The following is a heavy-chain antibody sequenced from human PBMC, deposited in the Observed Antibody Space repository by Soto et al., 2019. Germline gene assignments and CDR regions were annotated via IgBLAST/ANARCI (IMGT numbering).Heavy chain of an antibody. CDR2: IYTSGST. CDR1: GGSISSYY. J-gene: IGHJ5*02. D-gene: IGHD6-13*01. CDR3: ARGPEPPYSSRGAWFDP. V-gene: IGHV4-4*07. Sequence: SETLSLTCTVSGGSISSYYWSWIRQPAGKGLEWIGRIYTSGSTNYNPSLKSRVTMSVDTSKNQFSLKLSSVTAADTAVYYCARGPEPPYSSRGAWFDPWGQRTLVTVSS.